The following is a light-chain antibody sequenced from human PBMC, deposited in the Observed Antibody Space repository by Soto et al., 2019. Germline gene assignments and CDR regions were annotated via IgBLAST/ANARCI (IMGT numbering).Light chain of an antibody. Sequence: QSALTQPASVSGSLGQSITISCTGTNNDVGGYDFVSWYQQHPGKAPRLMIYEVSKRPSGVPDRFSGSKSGNTASLTVSGLQAEDEADYYCSSYAGSNNFVFGGGTKLTVL. CDR3: SSYAGSNNFV. CDR1: NNDVGGYDF. CDR2: EVS. J-gene: IGLJ2*01. V-gene: IGLV2-8*01.